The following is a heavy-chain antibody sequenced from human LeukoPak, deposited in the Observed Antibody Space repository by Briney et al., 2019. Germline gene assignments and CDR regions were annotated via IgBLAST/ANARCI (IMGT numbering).Heavy chain of an antibody. J-gene: IGHJ4*02. CDR2: ISGSGGST. CDR1: GFTFSSYA. CDR3: ARDRSVYYYDSSGYRGYFDY. Sequence: PGGSLRLSCAASGFTFSSYAMSWVRQAPGKGLEWVSAISGSGGSTYYADSVKGRFTISRDNAKNSLYLQMNSLRAEDTAVYYCARDRSVYYYDSSGYRGYFDYWGQGTLVTVSS. D-gene: IGHD3-22*01. V-gene: IGHV3-23*01.